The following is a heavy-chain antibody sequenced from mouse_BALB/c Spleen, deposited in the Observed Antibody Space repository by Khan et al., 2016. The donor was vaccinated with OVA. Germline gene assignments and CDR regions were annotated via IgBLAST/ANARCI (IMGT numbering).Heavy chain of an antibody. J-gene: IGHJ3*01. D-gene: IGHD1-2*01. CDR2: IWGDGST. V-gene: IGHV2-6-7*01. CDR3: ARELRLGGFAY. CDR1: GFSLTDYG. Sequence: QVQLQQSGPGLVAPSQSLSITCTVSGFSLTDYGVNWVRQPPGKGLEWLGMIWGDGSTDYNSALKSRLSISKDTSKSQVFLKMNSLQTDDTARYYCARELRLGGFAYWGQGTLVTVSA.